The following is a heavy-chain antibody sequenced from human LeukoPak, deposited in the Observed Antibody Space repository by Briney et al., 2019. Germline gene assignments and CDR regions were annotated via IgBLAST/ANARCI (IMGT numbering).Heavy chain of an antibody. CDR2: INPNSGGT. Sequence: ASVKVSYKASGYTFTVYYVHWVRQAPGQGLEWMGWINPNSGGTNYAQRFQGRVTMTRDTSISTAYMELSRLRSDDTAVYYWARPAQEQLVATPFDYWGQGTLVTVSS. J-gene: IGHJ4*02. CDR3: ARPAQEQLVATPFDY. CDR1: GYTFTVYY. D-gene: IGHD6-6*01. V-gene: IGHV1-2*02.